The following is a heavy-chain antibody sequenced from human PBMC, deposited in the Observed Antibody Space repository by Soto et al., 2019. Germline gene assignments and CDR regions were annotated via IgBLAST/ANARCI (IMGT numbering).Heavy chain of an antibody. CDR2: INAGNGNT. D-gene: IGHD1-26*01. V-gene: IGHV1-3*01. J-gene: IGHJ6*02. Sequence: ASVKVSCKASGYTFTSYAMHWVRQAPGQRLEWMGWINAGNGNTKYSQKFQGRVTITRDTSASTAYMELSSLRSEDTAVYYCARVLVLGSYYHPRYYYYGMDVWGQGTTVTVSS. CDR3: ARVLVLGSYYHPRYYYYGMDV. CDR1: GYTFTSYA.